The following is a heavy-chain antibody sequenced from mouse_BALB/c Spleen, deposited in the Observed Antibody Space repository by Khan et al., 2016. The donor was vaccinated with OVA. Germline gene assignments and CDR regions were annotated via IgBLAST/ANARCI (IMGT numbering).Heavy chain of an antibody. V-gene: IGHV2-6-1*01. D-gene: IGHD2-10*01. CDR3: ARQPYYHYNIMDY. CDR2: IWSDGST. Sequence: QVPLKESGPGLVAPSQSLSITCTISGFSLTNYGIHWVRQPPGKGLEWLVMIWSDGSTTYNSALKSRLSISKDNSKSQVFLKMNSLQTDDTAMYYCARQPYYHYNIMDYWGQGTSVTVSS. CDR1: GFSLTNYG. J-gene: IGHJ4*01.